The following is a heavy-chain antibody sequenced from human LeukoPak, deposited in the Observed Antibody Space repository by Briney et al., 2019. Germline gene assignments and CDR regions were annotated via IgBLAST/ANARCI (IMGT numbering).Heavy chain of an antibody. Sequence: ASVKVSCKASGYTFTSYDINWVRQATGQGLEWMGWMNPNSGNTGYAQKFQGRVTMTEDTSTDTAYMELSSLRSEDTAVYYCATPDYYDSSGYSGFDYWGQGTLVTVSS. CDR2: MNPNSGNT. CDR1: GYTFTSYD. D-gene: IGHD3-22*01. V-gene: IGHV1-8*01. J-gene: IGHJ4*02. CDR3: ATPDYYDSSGYSGFDY.